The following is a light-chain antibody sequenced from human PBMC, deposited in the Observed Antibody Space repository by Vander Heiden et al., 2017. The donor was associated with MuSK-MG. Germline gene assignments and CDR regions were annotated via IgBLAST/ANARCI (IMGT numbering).Light chain of an antibody. J-gene: IGLJ1*01. CDR2: DVN. Sequence: QSAPTQPASVSGPPRPSTTISCTGTIDDVGGYNYVSWYQQHPGKAPTLMIYDVNDRPSGVSDRFSASKSGNTASLTISGLQAEDEADYYCSSYTTSSTYVFGPGTKVSVL. CDR3: SSYTTSSTYV. CDR1: IDDVGGYNY. V-gene: IGLV2-14*03.